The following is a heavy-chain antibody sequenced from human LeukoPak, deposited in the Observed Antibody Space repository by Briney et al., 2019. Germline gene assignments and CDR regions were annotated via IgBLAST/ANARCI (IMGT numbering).Heavy chain of an antibody. CDR2: MNPNSGNT. J-gene: IGHJ3*02. D-gene: IGHD1-7*01. Sequence: ASVKVSCKASGYTFTSYDINWVRQATGQGLEWMGWMNPNSGNTGYAQKFQGRVTMTRNTSISTAYMELSSLRSEDTAVYYCATVITGTTNDAFGIGGQGTMVTVSS. V-gene: IGHV1-8*01. CDR1: GYTFTSYD. CDR3: ATVITGTTNDAFGI.